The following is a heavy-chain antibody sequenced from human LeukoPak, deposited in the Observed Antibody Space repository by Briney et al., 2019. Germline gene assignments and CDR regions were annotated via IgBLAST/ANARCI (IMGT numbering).Heavy chain of an antibody. D-gene: IGHD3-10*01. CDR2: ISYDGSNK. J-gene: IGHJ4*02. CDR3: AKEWFGY. Sequence: PGGSLRLSCAASGFTFSSYGMHWVRQAPGKGLEWMAIISYDGSNKYYADSVKGRFTISRDNSKNTLYLQMNSLRAEDTAVYYCAKEWFGYWGQGTLVTVSS. V-gene: IGHV3-30*18. CDR1: GFTFSSYG.